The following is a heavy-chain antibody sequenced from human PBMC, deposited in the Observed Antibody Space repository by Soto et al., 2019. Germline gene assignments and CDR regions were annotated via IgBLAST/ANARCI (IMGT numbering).Heavy chain of an antibody. V-gene: IGHV3-23*01. CDR1: GFTMSTYS. Sequence: EMQLLESGGGLVQPGGSLRLSCAASGFTMSTYSVTWVRQAPGKGLEWVSGISVTPGITFYADSVQGRFTISRDSSNNAVYLQMTSLGAEDTAMYFCSKWSGYGDLWGQGTLVTVSS. D-gene: IGHD5-12*01. J-gene: IGHJ4*02. CDR2: ISVTPGIT. CDR3: SKWSGYGDL.